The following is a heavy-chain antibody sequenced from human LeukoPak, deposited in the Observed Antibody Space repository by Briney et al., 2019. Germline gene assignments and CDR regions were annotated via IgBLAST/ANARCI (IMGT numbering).Heavy chain of an antibody. J-gene: IGHJ4*02. CDR2: ISSSSSYI. Sequence: GGSLRLSCAASGFTFSSYNMNWVRQAPGKGLEWVSSISSSSSYIYYADSVKGRFTISRDNAKNSLYLQMISLRAEDTAVYYCARDLSVGAKPDLGFDYWGQGTLVTVSS. V-gene: IGHV3-21*01. CDR1: GFTFSSYN. D-gene: IGHD1-26*01. CDR3: ARDLSVGAKPDLGFDY.